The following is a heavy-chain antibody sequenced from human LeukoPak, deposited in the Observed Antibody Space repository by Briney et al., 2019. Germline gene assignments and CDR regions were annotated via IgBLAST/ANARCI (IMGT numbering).Heavy chain of an antibody. CDR2: IKQDGSEK. J-gene: IGHJ4*02. Sequence: GGSLRLSCAASGFMFRSYWMTWVRQAPGKGLEWVADIKQDGSEKNYLDSVRGRFTISRDDARNSLYLQMNSLRVEDTAVYYCVRDDRGVVVFDYWGQGTLVTVSS. CDR3: VRDDRGVVVFDY. V-gene: IGHV3-7*05. CDR1: GFMFRSYW. D-gene: IGHD2-15*01.